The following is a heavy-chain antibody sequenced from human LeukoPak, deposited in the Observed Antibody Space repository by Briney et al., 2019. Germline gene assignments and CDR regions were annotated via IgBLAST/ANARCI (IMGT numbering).Heavy chain of an antibody. CDR1: GFTFSSYG. D-gene: IGHD3-9*01. V-gene: IGHV3-23*01. CDR2: ISGDAGST. Sequence: GGSLRLSCAASGFTFSSYGMSWVRQAPGKGLEWVSGISGDAGSTYYADSVKGRFTISRDNSKNTLYLQMNSLRAEDTAVYYCARDSRETYYDILTGYYSDHYYFDYWGQGTLVTVSS. CDR3: ARDSRETYYDILTGYYSDHYYFDY. J-gene: IGHJ4*02.